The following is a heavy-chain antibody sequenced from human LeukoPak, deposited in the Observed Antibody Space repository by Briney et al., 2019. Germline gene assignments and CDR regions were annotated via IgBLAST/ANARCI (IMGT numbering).Heavy chain of an antibody. V-gene: IGHV3-11*01. D-gene: IGHD5-18*01. Sequence: GGSLRLSCAASGFTFSDYYMSWIRQAPGKGLEWVSYISSSGSTIYYADSVKGRFTISRDNAKNSLYLQMNSLRAEDTAVYYCARDPTQPAHYYYYGMDVWGQGTTVNVSS. CDR2: ISSSGSTI. CDR1: GFTFSDYY. J-gene: IGHJ6*02. CDR3: ARDPTQPAHYYYYGMDV.